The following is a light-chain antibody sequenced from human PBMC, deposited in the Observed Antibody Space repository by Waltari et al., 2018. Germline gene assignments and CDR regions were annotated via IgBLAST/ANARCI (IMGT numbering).Light chain of an antibody. CDR3: QQYGSFPWT. Sequence: EIVLTHSPGTLSLSPGESATLSCRASQSVSSSYLAWYQQKPGQAPRLLIYGASSRATGIPDRFSGSGSGTDFTLTISRLEPEDFAVYYCQQYGSFPWTFGQGTKVEIK. CDR2: GAS. J-gene: IGKJ1*01. CDR1: QSVSSSY. V-gene: IGKV3-20*01.